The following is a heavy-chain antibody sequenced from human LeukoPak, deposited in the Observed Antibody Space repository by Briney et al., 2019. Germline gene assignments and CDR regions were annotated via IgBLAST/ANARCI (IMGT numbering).Heavy chain of an antibody. Sequence: PSETLSLTCTVSGGSISSYGWSWVRQPPGKGLEWIGNIHISGGTNYNPSLKSRVTISVDTSKNEFSLKLRSLIVADTAVYYCARSYDTSGYYDAFDIWGQGTMVTVSS. D-gene: IGHD3-22*01. V-gene: IGHV4-4*09. CDR1: GGSISSYG. CDR2: IHISGGT. CDR3: ARSYDTSGYYDAFDI. J-gene: IGHJ3*02.